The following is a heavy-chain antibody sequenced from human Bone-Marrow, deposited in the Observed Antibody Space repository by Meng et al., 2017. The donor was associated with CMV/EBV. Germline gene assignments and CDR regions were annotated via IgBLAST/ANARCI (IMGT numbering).Heavy chain of an antibody. CDR3: ARALPASYYYDTSGPPR. CDR1: GYTFSNYD. V-gene: IGHV1-8*01. CDR2: MNPYSGNT. Sequence: ASVKVSCKASGYTFSNYDINWLRQATGQGLEWMGWMNPYSGNTGYAQKFQGRVTMTRDTSISTAYLELSRLTSDDTAVYYCARALPASYYYDTSGPPRWGQGTLVTVSS. J-gene: IGHJ4*02. D-gene: IGHD3-22*01.